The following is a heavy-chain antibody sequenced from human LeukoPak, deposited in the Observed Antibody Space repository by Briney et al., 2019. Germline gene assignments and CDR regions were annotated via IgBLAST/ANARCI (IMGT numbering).Heavy chain of an antibody. CDR1: GFTLSNHW. Sequence: PGGSLRLSCAASGFTLSNHWMTWVRQVPGRGPEWVANVNRDGSERYYLDSVKGRFTISKDNAKNSLYLQMNSLRAEDTALYHCARNNGMDVWGQGTTVIVSS. J-gene: IGHJ6*02. V-gene: IGHV3-7*03. CDR3: ARNNGMDV. CDR2: VNRDGSER.